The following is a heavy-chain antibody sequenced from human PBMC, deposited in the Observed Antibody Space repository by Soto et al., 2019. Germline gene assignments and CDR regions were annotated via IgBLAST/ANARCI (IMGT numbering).Heavy chain of an antibody. Sequence: PGGSLRLSCAASGFTFSSYSMNWVRQAPGKGLEWVSSISSSSSYIYYADSVKGRFTISRDNAKNSLYLQMNSLRAEDTAVYYCAREFPRYSDFWSGYNLTHFSLDYYYGMDVGGQGTTVTVSS. V-gene: IGHV3-21*01. D-gene: IGHD3-3*01. CDR2: ISSSSSYI. CDR1: GFTFSSYS. CDR3: AREFPRYSDFWSGYNLTHFSLDYYYGMDV. J-gene: IGHJ6*02.